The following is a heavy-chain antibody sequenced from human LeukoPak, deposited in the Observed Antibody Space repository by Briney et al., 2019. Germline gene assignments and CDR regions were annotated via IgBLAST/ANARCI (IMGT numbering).Heavy chain of an antibody. CDR2: ITTSGSTI. CDR3: ARDLKGRITIFGY. J-gene: IGHJ4*02. V-gene: IGHV3-11*04. D-gene: IGHD3-9*01. CDR1: GFTVSSNY. Sequence: GGSLRLSCAASGFTVSSNYMSWIRQAPGKGLECISYITTSGSTIYYADSVMGRFTISRDNAKNSLYLQMNSLRAEDTAVYYCARDLKGRITIFGYWGQGTLVTVSS.